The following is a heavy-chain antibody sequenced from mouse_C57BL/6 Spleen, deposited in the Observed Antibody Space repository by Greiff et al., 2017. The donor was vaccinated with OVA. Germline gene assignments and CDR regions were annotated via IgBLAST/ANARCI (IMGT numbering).Heavy chain of an antibody. CDR3: ERPAQATYFDY. CDR2: IYPGAGDP. V-gene: IGHV1-82*01. D-gene: IGHD3-2*02. J-gene: IGHJ2*01. Sequence: VQLQQSGPELVKPGASVKISCKASGYAFSSSWLTWVKQRPGQGLEWIGRIYPGAGDPNYNGKFKGKATLTADKSSSKAYMQLSSLTSDDSAVYFCERPAQATYFDYGGQGTTLTVSA. CDR1: GYAFSSSW.